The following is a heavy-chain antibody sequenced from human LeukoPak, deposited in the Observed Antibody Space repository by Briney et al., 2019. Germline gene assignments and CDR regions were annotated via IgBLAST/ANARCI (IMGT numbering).Heavy chain of an antibody. CDR1: GYTFIDYY. Sequence: GASVKVSCKASGYTFIDYYVHWVRQAPGQGLEWMGWINPDSGGTNYAQKFQGRVTVTRDTSISTAYMELSRLTSDDTAVYYCARDQHYDFWSGYFDYWGQGTLVTVSS. CDR3: ARDQHYDFWSGYFDY. V-gene: IGHV1-2*02. D-gene: IGHD3-3*01. CDR2: INPDSGGT. J-gene: IGHJ4*02.